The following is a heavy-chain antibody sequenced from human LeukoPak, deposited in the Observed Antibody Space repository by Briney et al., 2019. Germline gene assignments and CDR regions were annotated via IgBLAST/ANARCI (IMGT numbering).Heavy chain of an antibody. V-gene: IGHV3-23*01. J-gene: IGHJ3*01. CDR2: ISGSGDTT. CDR3: AKLVGGVPFDL. D-gene: IGHD1-26*01. CDR1: GFTFSSYA. Sequence: PGGSLTLSCVASGFTFSSYAMSWVRQAPGKGLEWVSAISGSGDTTYYADSVKGRFTISRDNSKNSLYLQMNSLRVEDTALYYCAKLVGGVPFDLWGLGRVVTVSS.